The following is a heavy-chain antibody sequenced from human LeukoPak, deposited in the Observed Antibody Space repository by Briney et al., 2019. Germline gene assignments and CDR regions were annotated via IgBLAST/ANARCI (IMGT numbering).Heavy chain of an antibody. J-gene: IGHJ4*02. CDR1: GGSFSGYY. V-gene: IGHV4-34*01. Sequence: PSETLSLTCAVYGGSFSGYYWSWIRQPPGKGLEWIGEINHSGSTNYNPSLKSRVTISVDTSKNQFSLKLSSVTAADTAVYYCARGHYSGPSGGYWGQGTLVTVSS. CDR3: ARGHYSGPSGGY. D-gene: IGHD6-13*01. CDR2: INHSGST.